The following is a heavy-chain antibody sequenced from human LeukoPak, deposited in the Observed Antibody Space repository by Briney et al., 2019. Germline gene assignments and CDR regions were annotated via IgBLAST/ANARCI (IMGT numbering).Heavy chain of an antibody. CDR3: STLTSRYLSDS. CDR1: GFTFSSYA. V-gene: IGHV3-15*07. Sequence: PGGSLRLSCAASGFTFSSYAMNWVRQAPGKGLEWVGRIKSKADGETIDYAAPVKGRFTFSRDDSKNMLYLQMNGLKSEDTAVYYCSTLTSRYLSDSWGQGTLVTVSS. J-gene: IGHJ4*02. CDR2: IKSKADGETI. D-gene: IGHD3-9*01.